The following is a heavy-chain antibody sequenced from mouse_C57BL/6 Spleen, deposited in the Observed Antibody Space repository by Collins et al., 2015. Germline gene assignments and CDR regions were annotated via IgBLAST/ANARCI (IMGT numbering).Heavy chain of an antibody. V-gene: IGHV9-3*01. J-gene: IGHJ4*01. CDR2: INTYSGVP. Sequence: GKGLKWMGWINTYSGVPTYADDFKGRFAFSLETSVSTAYLQINNLNHEDTATYFCARDYGSSPFAMDYWGQGTSVTVSS. D-gene: IGHD1-1*01. CDR3: ARDYGSSPFAMDY.